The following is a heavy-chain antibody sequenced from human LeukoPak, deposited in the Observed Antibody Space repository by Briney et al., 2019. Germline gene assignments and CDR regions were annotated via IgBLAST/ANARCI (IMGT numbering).Heavy chain of an antibody. CDR2: INHSGST. Sequence: SETLSLTCAVYGGSFSGYYWSWIRQPPGKGLEWIGEINHSGSTNYNLSLKSRVTISVDTSKNQFSLKLSSVTAADTAVYYCARSRTNPSGEVRGSDYYYYGMDVWGQGTTVTVSS. CDR1: GGSFSGYY. CDR3: ARSRTNPSGEVRGSDYYYYGMDV. J-gene: IGHJ6*02. D-gene: IGHD3-10*01. V-gene: IGHV4-34*01.